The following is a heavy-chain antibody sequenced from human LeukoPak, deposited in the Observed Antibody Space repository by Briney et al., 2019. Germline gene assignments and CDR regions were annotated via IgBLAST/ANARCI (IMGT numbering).Heavy chain of an antibody. Sequence: SETLSLTCTVSGGSISSGDYYWSWIRQPPGKGLEWIGYIYYSGSTYYNPSLKSRVTISVDTSKNQFSLKLSSVTAADTAVYYCARAYGDLWYFDYWGQGTLVTVSS. CDR1: GGSISSGDYY. CDR3: ARAYGDLWYFDY. D-gene: IGHD4-17*01. V-gene: IGHV4-30-4*01. J-gene: IGHJ4*02. CDR2: IYYSGST.